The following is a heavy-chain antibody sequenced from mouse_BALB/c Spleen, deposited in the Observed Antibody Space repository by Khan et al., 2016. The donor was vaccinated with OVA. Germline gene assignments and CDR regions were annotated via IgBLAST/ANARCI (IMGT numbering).Heavy chain of an antibody. CDR2: IDPATAKT. Sequence: VQLQQSGAELARPGASVKLSCTASGFIIQDYYIHWVKQRPEQGLEWIGWIDPATAKTEYAPKFQGKATLAADTSSNTAYLHLNNLTSEDTAVYYFNAGGIFLWGQGTTLTVSS. CDR1: GFIIQDYY. J-gene: IGHJ2*01. D-gene: IGHD2-14*01. V-gene: IGHV14-4*02. CDR3: NAGGIFL.